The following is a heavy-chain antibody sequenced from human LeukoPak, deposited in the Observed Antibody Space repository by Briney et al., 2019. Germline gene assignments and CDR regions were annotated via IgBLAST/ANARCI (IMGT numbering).Heavy chain of an antibody. V-gene: IGHV1-46*01. CDR3: AAPSSIAARLPNY. D-gene: IGHD6-6*01. J-gene: IGHJ4*02. CDR2: INPSGGST. Sequence: WVRQXXXQGLEWMXXINPSGGSTSYAQKFQGRVTMTRDTSTSTVYMELSSLRSEDTAVYYCAAPSSIAARLPNYWGQGTLVTVSS.